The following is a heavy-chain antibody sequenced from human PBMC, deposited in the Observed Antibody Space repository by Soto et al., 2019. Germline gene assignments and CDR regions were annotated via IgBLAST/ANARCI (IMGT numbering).Heavy chain of an antibody. D-gene: IGHD3-10*01. Sequence: QVQMMESGGGVAQPGRSLRLSCAVSGFTFSAFAMYWVRQAPGKGLEWVALISYDGRNEEYAESVRGRFTISRDNSKNTLYLDMNSLSAEDSAVYFCAKGVVREPAYFDYWGQGTLVTVSS. CDR1: GFTFSAFA. CDR3: AKGVVREPAYFDY. J-gene: IGHJ4*02. V-gene: IGHV3-30*18. CDR2: ISYDGRNE.